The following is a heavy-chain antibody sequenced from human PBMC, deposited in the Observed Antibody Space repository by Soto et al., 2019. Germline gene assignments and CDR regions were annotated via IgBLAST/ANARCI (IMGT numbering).Heavy chain of an antibody. J-gene: IGHJ6*02. CDR3: ARDGRCSSTSCYKGQTYCYYGMDV. CDR2: IIPIFGTA. D-gene: IGHD2-2*02. V-gene: IGHV1-69*13. Sequence: ASVKVSCKASGGTFSSYAISWVRQAPGQGLEWMGGIIPIFGTANYAQKFQGRVTITADESTSTAYMELSSLRSEDTAVYYCARDGRCSSTSCYKGQTYCYYGMDVWGQGTTVTVSS. CDR1: GGTFSSYA.